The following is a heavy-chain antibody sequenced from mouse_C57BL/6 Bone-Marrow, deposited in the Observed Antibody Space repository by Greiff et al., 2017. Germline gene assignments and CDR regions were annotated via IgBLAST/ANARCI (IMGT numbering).Heavy chain of an antibody. CDR1: GYTFTSYG. CDR2: IYPRGGNT. V-gene: IGHV1-81*01. D-gene: IGHD4-1*01. J-gene: IGHJ4*01. CDR3: ARECNWDYAMDY. Sequence: QVQLQQSGAELARPGASVKLSCKASGYTFTSYGISWVKQRTGQGLEWIGEIYPRGGNTYYNEKFKGKGTLTADKSSSTAYMQIRSLTSEDSAVYFCARECNWDYAMDYWGQGTSVTVSS.